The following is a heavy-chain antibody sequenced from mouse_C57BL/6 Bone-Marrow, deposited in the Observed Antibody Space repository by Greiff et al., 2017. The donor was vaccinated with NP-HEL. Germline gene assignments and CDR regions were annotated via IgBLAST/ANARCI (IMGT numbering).Heavy chain of an antibody. CDR3: ARRGLYYYGRDWFAY. V-gene: IGHV1-69*01. J-gene: IGHJ3*01. D-gene: IGHD1-1*01. CDR1: GYTFTSYW. CDR2: IDPSDSYT. Sequence: QVQLQQSGAELVMPGASVKLSCKASGYTFTSYWMHWVKQRPGQGLEWIGEIDPSDSYTNYNQKFKGKSTLTVDKSSSTAYMQLSSLTSEDSAVYYCARRGLYYYGRDWFAYWGQGTLVTVSA.